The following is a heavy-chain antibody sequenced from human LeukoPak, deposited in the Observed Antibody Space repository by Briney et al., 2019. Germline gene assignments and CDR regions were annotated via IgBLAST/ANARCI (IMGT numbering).Heavy chain of an antibody. V-gene: IGHV4-59*11. CDR2: ASYIRGT. D-gene: IGHD2/OR15-2a*01. CDR1: VGSINGHY. CDR3: ATFYGGYVLDY. Sequence: SETLSLTCTVSVGSINGHYWTWIRQPPGKGLEWIGYASYIRGTNYNPSLKSRVSMSVDASKNEFSLKLSSVTAADTGVYYCATFYGGYVLDYWGQGALVIVSS. J-gene: IGHJ4*02.